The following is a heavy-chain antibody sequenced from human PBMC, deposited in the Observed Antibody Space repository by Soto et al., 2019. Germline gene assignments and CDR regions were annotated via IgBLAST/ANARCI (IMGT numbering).Heavy chain of an antibody. D-gene: IGHD3-10*01. CDR3: AVSLGWFGELLH. Sequence: GGSLRLSCAASGFTFSSYSMSWVRQAPGKGLEWVSAISGSGGSTYYADSVKGRFTISRDNSKNTLYLQMNSLRAEDTAVYYCAVSLGWFGELLHWGQGTLVTVSS. CDR2: ISGSGGST. V-gene: IGHV3-23*01. J-gene: IGHJ4*02. CDR1: GFTFSSYS.